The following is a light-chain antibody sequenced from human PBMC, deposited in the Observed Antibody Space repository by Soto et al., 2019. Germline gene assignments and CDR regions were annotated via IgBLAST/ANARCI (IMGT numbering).Light chain of an antibody. V-gene: IGKV3-15*01. Sequence: ILMTQSPATLSVSPGERATLSCRASQSVSNNLAWYQQKPGQAPRLLIYDASTRTTGIPARSSGSGSGTEFTLTISSLQPEDFALYSCQQYNNWPPWTIGQGTQVEIK. CDR1: QSVSNN. CDR2: DAS. J-gene: IGKJ1*01. CDR3: QQYNNWPPWT.